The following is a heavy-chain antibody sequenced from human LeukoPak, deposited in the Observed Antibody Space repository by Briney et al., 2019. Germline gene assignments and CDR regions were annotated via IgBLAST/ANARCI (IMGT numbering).Heavy chain of an antibody. CDR2: INSDGSWT. V-gene: IGHV3-74*01. J-gene: IGHJ4*02. D-gene: IGHD2-2*01. CDR1: GNYW. Sequence: GGSLRLSCAASGNYWMHWVRQAPGKGLVWVSHINSDGSWTSYADSVKGRFTISKDNAKNTVYLQMNNLRAEDTAVYYCVSFYETYWGQGTLVTVSS. CDR3: VSFYETY.